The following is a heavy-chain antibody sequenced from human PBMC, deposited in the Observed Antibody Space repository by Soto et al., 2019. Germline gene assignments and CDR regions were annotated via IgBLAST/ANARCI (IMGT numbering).Heavy chain of an antibody. J-gene: IGHJ6*02. CDR2: INAGNGNT. CDR3: ATGIAARPDYYYGMDV. V-gene: IGHV1-3*01. D-gene: IGHD6-6*01. CDR1: GSTFTSYA. Sequence: ASLKVSCNASGSTFTSYAMHCVRQSPGQRLEWMGWINAGNGNTKYSQKFQGRVTITRDTSASTAYMELSSLRSEDTAVYYCATGIAARPDYYYGMDVWGQGTTVTVSS.